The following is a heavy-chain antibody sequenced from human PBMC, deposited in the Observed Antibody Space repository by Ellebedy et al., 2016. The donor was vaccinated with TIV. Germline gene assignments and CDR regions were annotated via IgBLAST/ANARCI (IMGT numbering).Heavy chain of an antibody. V-gene: IGHV3-30-3*02. CDR1: GFTFSSYT. CDR3: VKNMKTGSAYYYD. Sequence: GESLKISCTASGFTFSSYTMHLVRQAPGKGLEWVAVVSYDGTIKFYADSVKGRFTISRDNSNNTLYLQMNSLRAEDTAIYYCVKNMKTGSAYYYDWGQGALVTVSS. D-gene: IGHD3-22*01. J-gene: IGHJ4*02. CDR2: VSYDGTIK.